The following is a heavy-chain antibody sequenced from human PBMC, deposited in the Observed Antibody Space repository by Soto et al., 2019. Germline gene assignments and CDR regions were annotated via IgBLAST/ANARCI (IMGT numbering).Heavy chain of an antibody. V-gene: IGHV1-69*12. CDR2: IIPIFDTP. Sequence: QVQLVQSGPEVKKPGSSVRVSCKASGGTFSTYAISWVRQAPGQGLEWMGGIIPIFDTPNYAQNFQGRITITADESTSTAYIARSSLRSGDTAVYYCARGGLETYKYDTSGYPFNFDYWGQGTLITVSS. CDR1: GGTFSTYA. J-gene: IGHJ4*02. D-gene: IGHD3-22*01. CDR3: ARGGLETYKYDTSGYPFNFDY.